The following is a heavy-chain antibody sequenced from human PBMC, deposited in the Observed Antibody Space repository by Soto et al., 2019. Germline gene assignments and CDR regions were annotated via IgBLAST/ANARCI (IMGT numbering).Heavy chain of an antibody. CDR2: ISYDGSQR. V-gene: IGHV3-30*03. Sequence: PGGSLRLSCEASGLTFSRSGMHWVRQSPGKGLEWLAVISYDGSQRYYAESVKGRFTISRDNSKNTVYLQITALRAEDTAVYYCARDFSMVIVAPGYWGQGTLVTVSS. CDR1: GLTFSRSG. CDR3: ARDFSMVIVAPGY. D-gene: IGHD5-12*01. J-gene: IGHJ4*02.